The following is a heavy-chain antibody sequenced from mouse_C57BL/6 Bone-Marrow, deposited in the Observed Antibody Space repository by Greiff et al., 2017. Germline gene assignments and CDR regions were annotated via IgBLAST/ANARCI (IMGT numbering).Heavy chain of an antibody. CDR3: ASYYGSSYDAMDY. J-gene: IGHJ4*01. V-gene: IGHV5-6*02. D-gene: IGHD1-1*01. Sequence: EVKLVESGGDLVKPGGSLKLSCAASGFTFSSYGMSWVRQTPDKRLEWVATISSGGSYPYYPDSVKGRFTISRDNAKNTLYLQMSSLKSEDTAMYYCASYYGSSYDAMDYWGQGTSVTVSS. CDR1: GFTFSSYG. CDR2: ISSGGSYP.